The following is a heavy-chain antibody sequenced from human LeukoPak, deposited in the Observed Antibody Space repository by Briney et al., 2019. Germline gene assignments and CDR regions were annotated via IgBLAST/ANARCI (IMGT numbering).Heavy chain of an antibody. CDR2: IYHSGST. J-gene: IGHJ5*02. CDR1: GGAISSGSYY. D-gene: IGHD6-13*01. V-gene: IGHV4-39*01. CDR3: ARHGGSNWYVNWFDP. Sequence: SETLSLTCTVSGGAISSGSYYWGWIRQPPGKGLEWIGSIYHSGSTYYNPSLNSRVTISVATSKNQFSLKLTSVTAADTAVYYCARHGGSNWYVNWFDPWGQGILVTVSS.